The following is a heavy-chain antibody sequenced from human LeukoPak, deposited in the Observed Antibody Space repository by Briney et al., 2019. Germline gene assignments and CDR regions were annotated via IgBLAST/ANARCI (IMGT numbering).Heavy chain of an antibody. J-gene: IGHJ6*03. CDR1: GGSITSNDYY. CDR2: IYYSGST. Sequence: SETLSLTCTVSGGSITSNDYYWGWIRQPPGKGLEWIGTIYYSGSTYYIPSLKSRLTISLDTSKNQFSLRLSSVTAADTAVYYCARDLPPVSSSDYYYYMDVWGKGTTVTVSS. CDR3: ARDLPPVSSSDYYYYMDV. V-gene: IGHV4-39*02. D-gene: IGHD6-6*01.